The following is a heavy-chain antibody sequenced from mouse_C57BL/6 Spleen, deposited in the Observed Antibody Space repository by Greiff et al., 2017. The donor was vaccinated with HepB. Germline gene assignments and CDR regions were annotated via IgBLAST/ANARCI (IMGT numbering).Heavy chain of an antibody. Sequence: SGAELVRPGASVTLSCKASGYTFTDYEMHWVKQTPVHGLEWIGAIDPETGGTAYNQKFKGKAILTADKSSSTAYMELRSLTSEDSAVYYCTSSSSYYFDYWGQGTTLTVSS. CDR1: GYTFTDYE. CDR2: IDPETGGT. D-gene: IGHD1-1*01. CDR3: TSSSSYYFDY. V-gene: IGHV1-15*01. J-gene: IGHJ2*01.